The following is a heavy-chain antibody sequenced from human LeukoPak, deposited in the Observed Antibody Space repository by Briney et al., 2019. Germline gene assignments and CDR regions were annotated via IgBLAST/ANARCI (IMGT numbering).Heavy chain of an antibody. CDR2: IKQDGSGL. Sequence: GGSLRLSCAASGFTFNNYWMSWVRQAPGKGLGWVANIKQDGSGLYYVESVKGRFTISRDNAKNSLYLRMTSLRAEDTAVYYCARDPGRTGFDYWGQGTLVTVSS. V-gene: IGHV3-7*03. CDR1: GFTFNNYW. D-gene: IGHD1/OR15-1a*01. CDR3: ARDPGRTGFDY. J-gene: IGHJ4*02.